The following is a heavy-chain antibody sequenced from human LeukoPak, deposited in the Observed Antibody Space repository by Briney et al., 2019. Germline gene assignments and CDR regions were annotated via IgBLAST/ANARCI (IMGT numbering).Heavy chain of an antibody. CDR3: AREHYYDSSGFYRDFDC. J-gene: IGHJ4*02. V-gene: IGHV3-48*01. D-gene: IGHD3-22*01. Sequence: PGGSLRLSCAASGFTFSSYSMNWVRQAPGKGLEWVSYISSSSSTIYYADSVKGRFTISRDNAKNSLYLQMDSLRAEDTAVYYCAREHYYDSSGFYRDFDCWGQGTLVTVSS. CDR2: ISSSSSTI. CDR1: GFTFSSYS.